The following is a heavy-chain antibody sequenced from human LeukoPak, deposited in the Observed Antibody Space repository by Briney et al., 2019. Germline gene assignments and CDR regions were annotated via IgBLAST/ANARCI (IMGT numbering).Heavy chain of an antibody. J-gene: IGHJ4*02. D-gene: IGHD3-16*02. V-gene: IGHV4-38-2*01. CDR1: GYSISSGYY. CDR3: ARRLVVLQGFDY. Sequence: LETLSLTCAVSGYSISSGYYWGWIRQPPGKGLEWIGSIYHSGSTYYNPSLKSRVTISVDTSKNQFSLKLSSVTAADTAVYYCARRLVVLQGFDYWGQGTLVTVSS. CDR2: IYHSGST.